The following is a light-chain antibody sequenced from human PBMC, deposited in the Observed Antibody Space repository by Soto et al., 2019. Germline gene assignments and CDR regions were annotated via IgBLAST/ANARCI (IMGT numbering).Light chain of an antibody. CDR2: ETS. CDR3: QQYGSSPGT. J-gene: IGKJ1*01. V-gene: IGKV3-20*01. CDR1: QSVRDSH. Sequence: DIVLTQSPGTLSLSPGERATLSCRASQSVRDSHLAWYQQKPGQAPSLLIYETSCRATGIPDRFRGSGSGTEFALTITRVEPEDVAMYFCQQYGSSPGTFGQGTKVEI.